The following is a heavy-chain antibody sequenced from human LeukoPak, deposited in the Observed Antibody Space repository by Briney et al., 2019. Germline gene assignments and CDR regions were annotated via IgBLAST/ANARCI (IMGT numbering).Heavy chain of an antibody. J-gene: IGHJ4*02. CDR2: INPNSGGT. Sequence: ASVKVSCKASGYTFTGYYMHWVRQAPGQGLEWMGWINPNSGGTNYAQQFQGRVTMTRDTSISTAYMELSRLRSDDTAVYYCARVRGGFYSSGWEVGFDYWGQGTLVTVSS. D-gene: IGHD6-19*01. CDR3: ARVRGGFYSSGWEVGFDY. CDR1: GYTFTGYY. V-gene: IGHV1-2*02.